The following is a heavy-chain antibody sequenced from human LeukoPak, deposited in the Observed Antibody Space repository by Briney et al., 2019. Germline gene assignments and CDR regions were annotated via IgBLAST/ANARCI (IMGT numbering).Heavy chain of an antibody. V-gene: IGHV3-23*01. CDR1: GFTFSSYA. CDR2: ISGSGGST. CDR3: AKDWEEENYYDKWAETGYYFDY. J-gene: IGHJ4*02. Sequence: GGSLRLSCAASGFTFSSYAMSWVRQAPGKGLEWVSAISGSGGSTYYADSVKGRFTISRDNSKNTLYLQMNSLRAEDTAVYYCAKDWEEENYYDKWAETGYYFDYWGQGTLVTVSS. D-gene: IGHD3-22*01.